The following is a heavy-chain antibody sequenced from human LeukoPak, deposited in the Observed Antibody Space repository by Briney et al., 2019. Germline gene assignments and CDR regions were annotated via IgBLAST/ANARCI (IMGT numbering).Heavy chain of an antibody. Sequence: GASVKVSCKASGYTFTGYYMHWVRQAPGQGLEWMGWINPNSGGANYAQKFQGRVTMTRDTSISTASMELSRLRSDDAAVYYCARDSYYDSSGYYSSEYFQHWGQGTLVTVSS. CDR3: ARDSYYDSSGYYSSEYFQH. J-gene: IGHJ1*01. D-gene: IGHD3-22*01. CDR1: GYTFTGYY. CDR2: INPNSGGA. V-gene: IGHV1-2*02.